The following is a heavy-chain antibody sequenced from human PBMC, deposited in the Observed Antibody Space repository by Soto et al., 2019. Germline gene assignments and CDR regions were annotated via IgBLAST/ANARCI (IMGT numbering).Heavy chain of an antibody. V-gene: IGHV2-26*01. CDR3: ARTCSSWADY. J-gene: IGHJ4*02. CDR1: GFSLSNARMG. CDR2: IFSNDEK. Sequence: QVTLKESGPVLVKPTETLTLTCTVSGFSLSNARMGVSWIRQPPGKALEWLAHIFSNDEKSYTTSLKIRLTISKDTAKSQVVLTMTNMDPVDTATYYCARTCSSWADYWGQGTLVTVSS. D-gene: IGHD6-13*01.